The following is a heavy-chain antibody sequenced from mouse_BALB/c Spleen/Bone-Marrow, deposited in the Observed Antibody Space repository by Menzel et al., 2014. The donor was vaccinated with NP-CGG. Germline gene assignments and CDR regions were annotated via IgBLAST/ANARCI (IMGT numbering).Heavy chain of an antibody. V-gene: IGHV1-9*01. Sequence: QVQLQQSGAELMKPGASVKISCKATGYTFSSYWIEWVKQRPGHGLEWIEEILPGSGSTNYNEKFKGKATFTADTSSNTAYMQLSSLTSEDSAVYYCARGIDYYAMDYWGQGTSVTVSS. CDR3: ARGIDYYAMDY. CDR2: ILPGSGST. J-gene: IGHJ4*01. CDR1: GYTFSSYW.